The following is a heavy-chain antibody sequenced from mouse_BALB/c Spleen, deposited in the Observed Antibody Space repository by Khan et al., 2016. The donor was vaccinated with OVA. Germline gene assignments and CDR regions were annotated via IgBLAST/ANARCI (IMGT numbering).Heavy chain of an antibody. V-gene: IGHV1-31*01. D-gene: IGHD2-2*01. CDR3: TIHGYVAWFTY. J-gene: IGHJ3*01. Sequence: VQLQQSGPELMKPGASVKISCKASGYSFTSYYIHWMIESHGTSLEWIGYIDPFSGATTYNQKFKGKATLTVDKSSNTAYIQLRNLTSEDSAVYYCTIHGYVAWFTYWGQGTLVTVSA. CDR2: IDPFSGAT. CDR1: GYSFTSYY.